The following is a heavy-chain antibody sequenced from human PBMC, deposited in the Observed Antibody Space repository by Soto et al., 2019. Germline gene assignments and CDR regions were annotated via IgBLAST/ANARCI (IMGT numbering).Heavy chain of an antibody. CDR3: VREASSTGLHLDH. V-gene: IGHV3-23*01. CDR1: GFIFSNHA. Sequence: EVQLLESGGHLVQPGGSLRLSCAASGFIFSNHAMSWVRQAPGKGLEWVSFISGSGSTTYYADSVKGRFTISRGNSKNMLYVQMNSLRAEDAAVYYCVREASSTGLHLDHWGRGTLVTVS. CDR2: ISGSGSTT. J-gene: IGHJ4*02. D-gene: IGHD6-6*01.